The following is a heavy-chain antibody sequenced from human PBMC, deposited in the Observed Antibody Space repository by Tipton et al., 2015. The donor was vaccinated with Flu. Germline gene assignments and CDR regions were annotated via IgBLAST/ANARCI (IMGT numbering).Heavy chain of an antibody. V-gene: IGHV3-21*06. CDR2: ISTSSTYI. Sequence: SLRLSCAASGFSFVDYNMNWVRQTPGKGLEWVSSISTSSTYISYGDSVKGRVTVSRDNDNNSLFLQMNSLRVEDTGIYYCARVFYNISTGYFNLAVMDYWGQGTLVTVSS. D-gene: IGHD3-9*01. CDR1: GFSFVDYN. CDR3: ARVFYNISTGYFNLAVMDY. J-gene: IGHJ4*02.